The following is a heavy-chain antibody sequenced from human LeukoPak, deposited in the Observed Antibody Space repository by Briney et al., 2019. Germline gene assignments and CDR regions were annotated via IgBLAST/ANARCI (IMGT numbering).Heavy chain of an antibody. CDR3: AKDLGWIQFGY. CDR1: GFTFSNYA. Sequence: QSGGSLRLSCAASGFTFSNYAMRWVRQAPGKGLEWVSGVSPNGETAYYADSVKGRFTISRDNSKNTVYLQVRSLRAEDTAVYYCAKDLGWIQFGYWGQGALVTVSS. V-gene: IGHV3-23*01. J-gene: IGHJ4*02. CDR2: VSPNGETA. D-gene: IGHD5-18*01.